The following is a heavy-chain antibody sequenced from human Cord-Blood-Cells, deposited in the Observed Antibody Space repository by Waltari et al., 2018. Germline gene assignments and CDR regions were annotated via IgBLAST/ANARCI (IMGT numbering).Heavy chain of an antibody. CDR2: ISAYNGNT. D-gene: IGHD1-26*01. V-gene: IGHV1-18*01. CDR1: GYTFTSSG. Sequence: QVQLVPSGAEVKKPGASVKVSCKASGYTFTSSGLSWVRQAPGQGLEWMGWISAYNGNTNYAQKLQGRVTMTTDTSTSTAYMELRSLRSDDTAVYYCARSRWVSVLLGAFDIWGQGTMVTVSS. CDR3: ARSRWVSVLLGAFDI. J-gene: IGHJ3*02.